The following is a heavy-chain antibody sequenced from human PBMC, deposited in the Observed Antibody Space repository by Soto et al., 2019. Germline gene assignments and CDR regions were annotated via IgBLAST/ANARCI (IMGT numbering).Heavy chain of an antibody. CDR3: ARDDAFDNENGFDM. J-gene: IGHJ3*02. D-gene: IGHD3-3*02. CDR2: IVSDGSAI. Sequence: GGSLRLSCAVSGFPFSFYGFHWVRQSPGNVLEWLGVIVSDGSAIYHADSLEGRFFISRDNSKGILYLQMNSLRVEDTAVYYCARDDAFDNENGFDMWGQGTMVTVSS. CDR1: GFPFSFYG. V-gene: IGHV3-33*01.